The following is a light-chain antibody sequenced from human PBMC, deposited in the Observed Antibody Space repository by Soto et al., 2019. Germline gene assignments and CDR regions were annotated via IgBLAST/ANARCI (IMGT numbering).Light chain of an antibody. CDR1: QSISSW. CDR2: KAS. Sequence: DIQMTQSPSTLSASVGDRVTITCRASQSISSWLAWYQQKPGKAPKLLIYKASSLETGVPSRFSGSGSGTEFTLIISSLKTDDFSSYYCQQYGSSSPWTFGQGTKVEIK. J-gene: IGKJ1*01. CDR3: QQYGSSSPWT. V-gene: IGKV1-5*03.